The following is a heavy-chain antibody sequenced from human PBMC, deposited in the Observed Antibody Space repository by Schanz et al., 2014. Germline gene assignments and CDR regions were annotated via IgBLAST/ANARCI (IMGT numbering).Heavy chain of an antibody. Sequence: QVQLVQSGTQVKKPGASVKVSCKASGYTLSAYSLHWVRQAPGQGLEWMGMINPSGGSTTYAQKFQGRVTMTADTSTSTAYMELSSLRSEDTAMYYCARDFSAYVGNCFDYWGQGTLVIVSS. CDR2: INPSGGST. V-gene: IGHV1-46*01. J-gene: IGHJ4*02. D-gene: IGHD5-12*01. CDR1: GYTLSAYS. CDR3: ARDFSAYVGNCFDY.